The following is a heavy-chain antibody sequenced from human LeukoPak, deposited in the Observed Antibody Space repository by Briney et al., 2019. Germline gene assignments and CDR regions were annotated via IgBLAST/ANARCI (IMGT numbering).Heavy chain of an antibody. V-gene: IGHV3-21*04. Sequence: GGSLRLSCAASRFTFSDYSMNWVRQAPGKGLEWVSTISSSGSSIFYAASVKGRFTISRDNARNSLYLQMNSLKTEDTAVYYCARTGIVGATGFDYWGQGTLVTVSS. D-gene: IGHD1-26*01. CDR3: ARTGIVGATGFDY. J-gene: IGHJ4*02. CDR1: RFTFSDYS. CDR2: ISSSGSSI.